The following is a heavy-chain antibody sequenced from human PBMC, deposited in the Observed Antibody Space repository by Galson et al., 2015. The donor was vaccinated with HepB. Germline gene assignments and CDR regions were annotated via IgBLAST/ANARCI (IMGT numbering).Heavy chain of an antibody. CDR1: GFAFSRYI. Sequence: SLRLSCAGSGFAFSRYIINWVRQPPGKGLEWVSSIPSNDPYKYYADSVRGRFTTSRDNTENSVFLQMNSLRGDDTAVYYGARVSTMTSRDYYVDVWGKGTTVIVS. V-gene: IGHV3-21*06. D-gene: IGHD3-3*01. CDR3: ARVSTMTSRDYYVDV. CDR2: IPSNDPYK. J-gene: IGHJ6*03.